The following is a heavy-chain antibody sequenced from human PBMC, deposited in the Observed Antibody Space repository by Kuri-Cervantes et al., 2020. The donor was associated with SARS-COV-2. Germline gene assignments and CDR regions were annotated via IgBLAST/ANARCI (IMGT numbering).Heavy chain of an antibody. CDR3: ARDQRGQLWFDYYYYYGMDV. Sequence: ASVKVSCKASGYTFTSYGISWVRQAPGQGLEWMGWISAYNGNTNYAQKLQGRVTMTTDTSTSTAYMEPRSLRSEDTAVYYCARDQRGQLWFDYYYYYGMDVWGQGTTVTGYS. CDR2: ISAYNGNT. D-gene: IGHD5-18*01. J-gene: IGHJ6*02. V-gene: IGHV1-18*01. CDR1: GYTFTSYG.